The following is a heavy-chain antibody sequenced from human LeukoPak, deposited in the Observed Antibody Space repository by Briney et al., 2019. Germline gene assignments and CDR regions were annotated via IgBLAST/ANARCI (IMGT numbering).Heavy chain of an antibody. V-gene: IGHV3-30*02. Sequence: GGSLRLSCAASGFTFSSYAMHWVRQAPGKGLEWVAFIRYDGSDKYYANSVKGRFTISRDNSKNTLYLQMNSLRTEDTAIYYCAKSIAVAGIGGGRIFDYWGQGTLVTVSS. CDR3: AKSIAVAGIGGGRIFDY. CDR1: GFTFSSYA. J-gene: IGHJ4*02. D-gene: IGHD6-19*01. CDR2: IRYDGSDK.